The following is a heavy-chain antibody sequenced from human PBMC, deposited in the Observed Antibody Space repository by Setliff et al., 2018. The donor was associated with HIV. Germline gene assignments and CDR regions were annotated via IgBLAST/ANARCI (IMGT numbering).Heavy chain of an antibody. Sequence: GESLKISCAASGFTFNSYAMNWVRQSPGKGLEWVSTISGNGAGTKFADSVQGRFTVSRDNSKNTLYLQMSNLRAEDTAIYYCAKDRHDFGGYRVKLDAFDVWGQGTMVTVSS. CDR1: GFTFNSYA. CDR2: ISGNGAGT. J-gene: IGHJ3*01. V-gene: IGHV3-23*01. D-gene: IGHD5-18*01. CDR3: AKDRHDFGGYRVKLDAFDV.